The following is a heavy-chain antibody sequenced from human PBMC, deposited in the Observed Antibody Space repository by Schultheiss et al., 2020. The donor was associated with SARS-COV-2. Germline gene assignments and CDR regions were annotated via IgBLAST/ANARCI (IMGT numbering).Heavy chain of an antibody. Sequence: GGSLRLSCAASGFTFSSYAMHWVRQAPGKGLEWVANIKQDGSEKYYVDSVKGRFTISRDNAKNSLYLQMNSLRAEDTAVYYCARLYYYDSSGYYGMDVWGQGTTVTVSS. J-gene: IGHJ6*02. CDR1: GFTFSSYA. CDR2: IKQDGSEK. CDR3: ARLYYYDSSGYYGMDV. V-gene: IGHV3-7*03. D-gene: IGHD3-22*01.